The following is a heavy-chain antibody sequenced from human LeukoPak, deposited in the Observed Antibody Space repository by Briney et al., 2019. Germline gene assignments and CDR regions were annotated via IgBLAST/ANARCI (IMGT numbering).Heavy chain of an antibody. CDR1: GFTFSSFS. CDR3: VRDYNWCFDY. D-gene: IGHD1-1*01. J-gene: IGHJ4*02. Sequence: PGGSLRLSCATSGFTFSSFSMNWVRQAPGKGLEWISYIKSDSSTIYYADSVKGRFTISRDKAKNSLYLQMNSLRAEDTAVYYCVRDYNWCFDYWAREPWSPSPQ. CDR2: IKSDSSTI. V-gene: IGHV3-48*01.